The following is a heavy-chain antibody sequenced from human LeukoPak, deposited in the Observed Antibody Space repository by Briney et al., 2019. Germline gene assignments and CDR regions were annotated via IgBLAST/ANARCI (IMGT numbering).Heavy chain of an antibody. J-gene: IGHJ4*02. Sequence: GGSLRLSCAASEFTFRTFGMSWARQAPGKGLEWVSAVAGNGDTTFYADSVKGRFTISRDNSRNTVSLQMNSLRAEDTAVYYCATLAPIRAHYYDSSLDYWGQGTLVTVSS. D-gene: IGHD3-22*01. CDR3: ATLAPIRAHYYDSSLDY. V-gene: IGHV3-23*01. CDR2: VAGNGDTT. CDR1: EFTFRTFG.